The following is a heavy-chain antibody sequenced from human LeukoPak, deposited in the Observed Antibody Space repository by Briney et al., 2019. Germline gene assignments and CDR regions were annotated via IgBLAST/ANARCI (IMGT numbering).Heavy chain of an antibody. CDR1: GFTFSSTS. V-gene: IGHV3-23*01. CDR2: TVGGGGGT. D-gene: IGHD4-11*01. Sequence: GGSLRLSCAASGFTFSSTSMSWVRQAPGKGLEWVAVTVGGGGGTYYADSVKGRFTISRDNSNNTLYLQMNSLRAEDTAVYYCAKLTTSWGQGTLVTVSS. CDR3: AKLTTS. J-gene: IGHJ4*02.